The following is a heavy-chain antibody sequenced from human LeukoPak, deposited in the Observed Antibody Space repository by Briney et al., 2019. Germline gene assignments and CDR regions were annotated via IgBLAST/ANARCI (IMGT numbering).Heavy chain of an antibody. CDR2: INYSGST. Sequence: PSETLSLTCAVYGGPFSGYYWSWIRQPPGKGLEWIGEINYSGSTNYNASLESRVTISADTSKKQFTLNLSSVTAADTAVYYCAKVYSSSSRDAFDVCGPGTMVTVSS. CDR1: GGPFSGYY. CDR3: AKVYSSSSRDAFDV. V-gene: IGHV4-34*01. D-gene: IGHD6-6*01. J-gene: IGHJ3*01.